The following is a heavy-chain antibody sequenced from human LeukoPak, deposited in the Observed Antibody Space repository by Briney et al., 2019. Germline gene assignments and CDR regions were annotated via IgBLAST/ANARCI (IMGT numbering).Heavy chain of an antibody. CDR1: GYTFTSYG. CDR2: ISAYNGNT. Sequence: GASVKVSCKASGYTFTSYGISWVRQAPGQGLEWMGWISAYNGNTNYAQKLQGRVTMTTDTSTSIAYMELRSLRSDDTAVYYCARGPYDILTGFLYYMDVWGKGTTVTVSS. V-gene: IGHV1-18*01. CDR3: ARGPYDILTGFLYYMDV. D-gene: IGHD3-9*01. J-gene: IGHJ6*03.